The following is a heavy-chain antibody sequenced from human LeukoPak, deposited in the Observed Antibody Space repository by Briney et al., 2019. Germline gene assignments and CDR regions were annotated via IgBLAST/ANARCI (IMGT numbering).Heavy chain of an antibody. CDR3: ARDIGGSYTAIDY. CDR1: GFTFSSYS. D-gene: IGHD1-26*01. V-gene: IGHV3-21*01. CDR2: ISSSSAHI. J-gene: IGHJ4*02. Sequence: PGGSLRLSCAASGFTFSSYSMDWVRQAPGKGLEWVSFISSSSAHINYADSVKGRFTISRDNPRNSLYLQMNSLRAEDTAVYYCARDIGGSYTAIDYWGQGTLVTVSS.